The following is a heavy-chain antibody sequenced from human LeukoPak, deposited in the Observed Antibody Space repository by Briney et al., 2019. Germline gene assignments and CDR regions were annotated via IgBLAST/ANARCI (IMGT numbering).Heavy chain of an antibody. CDR1: GFTFSNYW. CDR3: AREAPTTFDY. CDR2: IIQDGSEK. Sequence: GGSLRLSCAASGFTFSNYWMTWVRQAPGKGLEWVANIIQDGSEKYYVDSVKGRFTISRDNAKNSLYLQMNSLRAEDTAVYYCAREAPTTFDYWGQGTLVTVSS. V-gene: IGHV3-7*01. J-gene: IGHJ4*02. D-gene: IGHD4-11*01.